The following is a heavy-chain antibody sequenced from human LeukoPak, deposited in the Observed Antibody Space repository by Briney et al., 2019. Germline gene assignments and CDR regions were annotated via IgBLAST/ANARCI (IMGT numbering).Heavy chain of an antibody. CDR3: ARGVVGAAPGHNWFDP. CDR2: IYHSGST. J-gene: IGHJ5*02. D-gene: IGHD3-3*01. V-gene: IGHV4-4*02. Sequence: SSGTLSLTCGVSGGSISSNDWGSWLRQPPGKGLEWLGEIYHSGSTNYNPSLKSRVPISVDKSKNQFSLNLRSVTAADTAVYYCARGVVGAAPGHNWFDPWGQGILVTVSS. CDR1: GGSISSNDW.